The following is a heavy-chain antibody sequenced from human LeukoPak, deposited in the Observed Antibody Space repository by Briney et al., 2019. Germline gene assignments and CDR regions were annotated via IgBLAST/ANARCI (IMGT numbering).Heavy chain of an antibody. J-gene: IGHJ4*02. CDR2: ISSSSSYI. CDR3: ARVDSGYDYIYY. CDR1: GFTFSGYS. Sequence: PGGSLRLSCAASGFTFSGYSMNWIRQAPGKGLEWVSSISSSSSYIYYADSVKGRFTISRDNAKNSLYLQMNSLRAEDTAVYYCARVDSGYDYIYYWGQGTLVTVSS. D-gene: IGHD5-12*01. V-gene: IGHV3-21*01.